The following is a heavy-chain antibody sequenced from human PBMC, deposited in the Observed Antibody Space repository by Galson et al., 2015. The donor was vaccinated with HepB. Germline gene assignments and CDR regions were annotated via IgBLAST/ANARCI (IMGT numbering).Heavy chain of an antibody. CDR2: ISYDGANK. CDR1: GFTFNSYG. D-gene: IGHD6-6*01. Sequence: SLRLSCAASGFTFNSYGLHWVRQAPGKGLEWVAHISYDGANKYYADFVEGRFTISRDGSKNTLYLQMNSLSAEDTATYYCARDRIAVRPGWFGPWGQGTLVSV. V-gene: IGHV3-30*03. CDR3: ARDRIAVRPGWFGP. J-gene: IGHJ5*02.